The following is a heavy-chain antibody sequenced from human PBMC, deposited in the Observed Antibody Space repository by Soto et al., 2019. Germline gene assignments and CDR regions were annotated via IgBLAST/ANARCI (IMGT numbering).Heavy chain of an antibody. J-gene: IGHJ6*02. Sequence: SETLSLTCAVYGGSFSGYYWSWIRQPPGKGLEWIGEINHSGSTNYNPSLKSRVTISVDTSKNQFSLKLSSVTAADTAVYYCARVGKYYDFWSGLAYYYYGMDVWGQGTTVTVSS. CDR3: ARVGKYYDFWSGLAYYYYGMDV. CDR1: GGSFSGYY. D-gene: IGHD3-3*01. CDR2: INHSGST. V-gene: IGHV4-34*01.